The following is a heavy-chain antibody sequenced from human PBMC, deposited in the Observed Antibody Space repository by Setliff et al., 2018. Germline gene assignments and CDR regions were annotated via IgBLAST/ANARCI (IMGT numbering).Heavy chain of an antibody. J-gene: IGHJ4*02. CDR3: ARTCSGSGCYAGLES. Sequence: GGPLRLSCAASGFTFSTYRMHWVRQAPGKGLEWVAVIWDDGGNKYHADSVKGRFTISRDNSKNTPYLQMNSLRPEDTAVYYCARTCSGSGCYAGLESWGQGTPVTVSS. V-gene: IGHV3-33*08. D-gene: IGHD2-15*01. CDR1: GFTFSTYR. CDR2: IWDDGGNK.